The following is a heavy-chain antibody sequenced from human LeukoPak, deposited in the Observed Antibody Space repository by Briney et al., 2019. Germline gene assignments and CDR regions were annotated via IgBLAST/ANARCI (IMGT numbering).Heavy chain of an antibody. CDR1: GYRFSNYW. D-gene: IGHD3-9*01. J-gene: IGHJ5*02. CDR2: IYPGDSDT. V-gene: IGHV5-51*01. Sequence: GESLQISCKGSGYRFSNYWIGWVRQMPGKGLEGMGIIYPGDSDTRYSPSFQGQVTISADKSISTAYVQWSSLEASDTAMYYCARLYDILTSNSFDPWGQGTLVTVSS. CDR3: ARLYDILTSNSFDP.